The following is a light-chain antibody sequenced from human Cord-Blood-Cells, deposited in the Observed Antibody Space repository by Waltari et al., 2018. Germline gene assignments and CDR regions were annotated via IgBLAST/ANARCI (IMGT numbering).Light chain of an antibody. CDR1: QGDSLRSYY. CDR2: DTS. J-gene: IGLJ3*02. V-gene: IGLV7-46*01. Sequence: ELTQDPAVSVALGQTVRITCQGDSLRSYYASWFQQKPGQAPRTLIYDTSNKHSWTPARFSGSLLGGKAALTLSGAQPEDEAEYYCLLSYSGAWVFGGGTKLTVL. CDR3: LLSYSGAWV.